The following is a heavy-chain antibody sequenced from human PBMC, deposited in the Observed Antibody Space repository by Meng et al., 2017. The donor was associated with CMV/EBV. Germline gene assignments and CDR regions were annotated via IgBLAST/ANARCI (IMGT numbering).Heavy chain of an antibody. CDR1: GFTFSDYY. V-gene: IGHV3-11*01. Sequence: GESLKISCAASGFTFSDYYMSWIRQAPGKGLEWVSYISSSGSTIYYADSVKGRFTISRDNAKNSLYLQMNSLRAEDTAVYYCARGEGYYYYYGVDVWGQGTTVTVSS. J-gene: IGHJ6*02. CDR2: ISSSGSTI. CDR3: ARGEGYYYYYGVDV.